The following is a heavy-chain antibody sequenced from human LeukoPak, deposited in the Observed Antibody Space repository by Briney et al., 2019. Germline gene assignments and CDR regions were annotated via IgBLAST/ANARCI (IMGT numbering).Heavy chain of an antibody. CDR2: IASSGRNT. D-gene: IGHD5-24*01. V-gene: IGHV3-23*01. CDR1: GFTFSTYT. CDR3: AKDIQLSA. Sequence: GGSLRLSCAASGFTFSTYTMNWVRQAPGKGLEWVSLIASSGRNTYYTDSVRGRFTISRDNSKNTLSLQMNSLRVEDTAMYYCAKDIQLSAWGLGTMVTVSS. J-gene: IGHJ3*01.